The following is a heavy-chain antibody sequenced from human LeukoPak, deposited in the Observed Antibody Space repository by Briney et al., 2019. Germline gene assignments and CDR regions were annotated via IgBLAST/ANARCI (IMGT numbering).Heavy chain of an antibody. CDR2: IWYDGAYE. CDR1: GFTFANYG. J-gene: IGHJ4*02. V-gene: IGHV3-33*01. Sequence: PGRSLRLSCAASGFTFANYGFHWVRQAPGKGLEWVAVIWYDGAYEYYADSVKGRFTVSRDNSRNTLYLQVDSLTAEDTAVYYCASHIPDYEHSAYYPYYFDFWGQGTLVTVSS. D-gene: IGHD3-22*01. CDR3: ASHIPDYEHSAYYPYYFDF.